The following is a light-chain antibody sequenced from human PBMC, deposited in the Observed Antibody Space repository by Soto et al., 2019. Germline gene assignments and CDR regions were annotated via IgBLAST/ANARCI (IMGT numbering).Light chain of an antibody. CDR3: QQYNSYSWT. CDR2: KAS. V-gene: IGKV1-5*03. CDR1: QSSSNW. Sequence: DIQMTQSPSTLSASVGDRVTITCRASQSSSNWLAWYQQKPGKAPKLLIYKASILESGVPSRFSGSGSGTEFTLTISSLQPDEFATYYCQQYNSYSWTFGQGTKVEIK. J-gene: IGKJ1*01.